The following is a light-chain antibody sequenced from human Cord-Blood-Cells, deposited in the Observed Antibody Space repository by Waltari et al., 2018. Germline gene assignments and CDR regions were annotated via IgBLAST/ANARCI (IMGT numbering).Light chain of an antibody. Sequence: QSALTQPASVSGSPGQSITIPCTGTSSDGGGYKYVSWYQQHPGKAPILMIYDVSNRPSGVSNRFSGSKSGNTASLTISGLQAEDEADYYCSSYTSSSTYVFGTGTKVTVL. J-gene: IGLJ1*01. CDR2: DVS. CDR1: SSDGGGYKY. CDR3: SSYTSSSTYV. V-gene: IGLV2-14*01.